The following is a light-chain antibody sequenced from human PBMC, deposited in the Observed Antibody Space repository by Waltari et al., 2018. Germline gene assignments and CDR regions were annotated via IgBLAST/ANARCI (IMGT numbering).Light chain of an antibody. Sequence: DIQMTQSPSSLAASVGDRVTITCQASQSIRTWLDWYQQKPGKAPQPLIYKSSILESGVPSRFAGSGSGTDFTLTINSLQPEDFATYYCQQYDSAPYSFGRGTKVEIK. CDR1: QSIRTW. J-gene: IGKJ2*03. CDR2: KSS. V-gene: IGKV1-5*03. CDR3: QQYDSAPYS.